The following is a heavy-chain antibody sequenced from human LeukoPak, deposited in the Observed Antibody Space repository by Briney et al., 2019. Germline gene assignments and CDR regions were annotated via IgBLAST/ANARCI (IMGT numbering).Heavy chain of an antibody. CDR1: GYTFTSYG. CDR3: ARLQSNTAMVYFDY. V-gene: IGHV1-18*01. D-gene: IGHD5-18*01. CDR2: ISAYNGNT. Sequence: ASVKVSCKASGYTFTSYGISWVRQAPGQGLEWMGWISAYNGNTNYAQKLQGRVTMTTDTSTSTAYMELRSLGSDDTAVYYCARLQSNTAMVYFDYWGQGTLVTVSS. J-gene: IGHJ4*02.